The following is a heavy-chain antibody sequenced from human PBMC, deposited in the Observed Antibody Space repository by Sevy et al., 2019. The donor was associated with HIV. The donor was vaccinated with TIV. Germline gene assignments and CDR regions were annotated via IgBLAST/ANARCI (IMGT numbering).Heavy chain of an antibody. CDR3: ARLYGSASGKGLDN. CDR2: IKEDGSGR. J-gene: IGHJ4*02. V-gene: IGHV3-7*01. Sequence: GGSLRLSCAASGFTFGTYWMNWVRQAPGQGLEWVASIKEDGSGRYYVDSLRGRFTVSRDNAKKSLYLQMNNLRGEDTALYYCARLYGSASGKGLDNWGQGALVTVSS. CDR1: GFTFGTYW. D-gene: IGHD2-15*01.